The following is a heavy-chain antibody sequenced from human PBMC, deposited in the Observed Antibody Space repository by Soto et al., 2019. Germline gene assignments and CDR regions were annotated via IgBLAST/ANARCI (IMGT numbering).Heavy chain of an antibody. J-gene: IGHJ5*02. CDR1: GGTFSRYT. Sequence: QVQLVQSGAEVKKPGSSVKVSCKASGGTFSRYTINWVRQAPGPGLEWMGRIIPIAAIANYTQKFQGRVTITVDKSSTTAYMELSSLRSDDRAVYYCARGSTIVRGAPSWFDPWGQGTLVTVAS. CDR3: ARGSTIVRGAPSWFDP. V-gene: IGHV1-69*02. D-gene: IGHD3-10*01. CDR2: IIPIAAIA.